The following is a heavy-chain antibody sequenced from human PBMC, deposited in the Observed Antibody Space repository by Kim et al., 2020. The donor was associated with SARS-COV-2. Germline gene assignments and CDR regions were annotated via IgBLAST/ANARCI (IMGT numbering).Heavy chain of an antibody. CDR1: GFTFSSYA. CDR3: ARDGLGVGGYFDY. V-gene: IGHV3-30*04. D-gene: IGHD2-15*01. CDR2: ISYDGSNK. J-gene: IGHJ4*02. Sequence: GGSLRLSCAASGFTFSSYAMHWVRQAPGKGLEWVAVISYDGSNKYYADSVKGRFTISRDNSKNTLYLQMNSLRAEDTAVYYCARDGLGVGGYFDYWGQGTLVTVSS.